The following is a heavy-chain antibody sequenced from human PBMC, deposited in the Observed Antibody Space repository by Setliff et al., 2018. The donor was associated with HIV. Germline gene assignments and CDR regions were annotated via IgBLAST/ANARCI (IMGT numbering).Heavy chain of an antibody. V-gene: IGHV4-61*09. CDR1: GGSINSGDYY. J-gene: IGHJ4*02. Sequence: SETLSLTCTVSGGSINSGDYYWSWIRQSAGKGLQWIGDIYTSGRTNYNPSLKSRVTMPLDTSKKQFSLKLSSVTAADTAVYYCAHYYYDTSGQPFDYWGQGTLVTVSS. CDR2: IYTSGRT. CDR3: AHYYYDTSGQPFDY. D-gene: IGHD3-22*01.